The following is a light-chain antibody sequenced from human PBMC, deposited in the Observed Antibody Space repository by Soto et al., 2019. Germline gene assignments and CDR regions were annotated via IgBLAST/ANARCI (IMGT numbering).Light chain of an antibody. J-gene: IGKJ4*01. CDR1: QSISSY. V-gene: IGKV1-39*01. CDR2: AAS. Sequence: DIQLTQSPSSLSASVGDRVASTCRASQSISSYLNWYQQRPGKAPKLLTYAASSLQSGVPSRFSGSGSGTDFTLTISSLQPEDFATYYCQQSYTTPLTFGGGTKVDLK. CDR3: QQSYTTPLT.